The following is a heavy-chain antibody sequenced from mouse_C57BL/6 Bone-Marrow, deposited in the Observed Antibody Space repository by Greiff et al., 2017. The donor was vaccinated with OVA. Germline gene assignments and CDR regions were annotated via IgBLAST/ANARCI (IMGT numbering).Heavy chain of an antibody. J-gene: IGHJ2*01. D-gene: IGHD2-1*01. CDR2: IDPETGGT. CDR3: TNIWYHDY. V-gene: IGHV1-15*01. Sequence: QVHVKQSGAELVRPGASVTLSCKASGYSFTDYEMHWVKQTPVHGLEWIGAIDPETGGTAYNQKFKGKAILTADKSSSTAYMELRSLTSEDSAVYYCTNIWYHDYWGQGTTLTVSS. CDR1: GYSFTDYE.